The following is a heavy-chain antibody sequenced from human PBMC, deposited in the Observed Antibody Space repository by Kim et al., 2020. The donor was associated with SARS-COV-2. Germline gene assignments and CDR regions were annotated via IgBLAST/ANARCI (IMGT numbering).Heavy chain of an antibody. D-gene: IGHD3-9*01. CDR3: ATSNYDILTGFGY. V-gene: IGHV1-69*01. J-gene: IGHJ4*02. Sequence: YPQNFQGRVTITADESTSKAYMELSSLRSEDTAVYYCATSNYDILTGFGYWGQGTLVTVSS.